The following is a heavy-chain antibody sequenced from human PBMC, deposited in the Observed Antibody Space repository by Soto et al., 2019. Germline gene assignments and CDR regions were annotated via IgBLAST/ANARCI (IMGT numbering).Heavy chain of an antibody. CDR3: ARRPHCSGGICYYGLDN. Sequence: QVQLVQSGAEVKKPGASVKVSCKASRYTFTYSVINWVRQAPGQGLERMGWMNPDSGHAAYALKFQGRVTLNTSTSTSTVYMEMRSLGSEDTAVYYCARRPHCSGGICYYGLDNWGQGTLVTVSS. J-gene: IGHJ4*02. D-gene: IGHD2-15*01. CDR1: RYTFTYSV. V-gene: IGHV1-8*01. CDR2: MNPDSGHA.